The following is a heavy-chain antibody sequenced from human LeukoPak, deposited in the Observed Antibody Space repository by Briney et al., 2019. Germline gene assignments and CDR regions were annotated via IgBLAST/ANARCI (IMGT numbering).Heavy chain of an antibody. CDR3: AYCSSTSCPDY. CDR1: GYTFTGYY. J-gene: IGHJ4*02. Sequence: GASVKVSCKASGYTFTGYYMHWVRQAPGQGLEWMGWISAYNGNTNYAQKLQGRVTMTTDTSTSTAYMELRSLRSDDTAVYYCAYCSSTSCPDYWGQGTLVTVSS. D-gene: IGHD2-2*01. V-gene: IGHV1-18*04. CDR2: ISAYNGNT.